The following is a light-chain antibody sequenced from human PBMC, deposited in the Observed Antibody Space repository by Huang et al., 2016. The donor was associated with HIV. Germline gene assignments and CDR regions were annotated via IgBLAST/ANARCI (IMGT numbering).Light chain of an antibody. V-gene: IGKV1-9*01. Sequence: IQLTQSPSSLSASVGDRVTITCRSSQGFSGYLAWYQPKPGKAPKLLFYAASTLQSGVPTRFSDSASGTDFTLTISSLQPEDFATYYCKQLNSYPEGFTFGPGTKVDIK. CDR2: AAS. CDR3: KQLNSYPEGFT. J-gene: IGKJ3*01. CDR1: QGFSGY.